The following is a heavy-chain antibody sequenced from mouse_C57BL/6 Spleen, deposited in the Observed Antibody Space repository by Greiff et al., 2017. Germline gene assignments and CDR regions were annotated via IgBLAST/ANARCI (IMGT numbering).Heavy chain of an antibody. CDR3: ARGGYHYFDY. CDR2: ISSGSSTI. D-gene: IGHD2-2*01. J-gene: IGHJ2*01. CDR1: GFTFSDYG. V-gene: IGHV5-17*01. Sequence: DVHLVESGGGLVKPGGSLKLSCEASGFTFSDYGMHWVRQAPEKGLEWVAYISSGSSTIYYADTVKGRFTISRDNAKNTLFLQMTSLRSEDTAMYYCARGGYHYFDYWGQGTTLTVSS.